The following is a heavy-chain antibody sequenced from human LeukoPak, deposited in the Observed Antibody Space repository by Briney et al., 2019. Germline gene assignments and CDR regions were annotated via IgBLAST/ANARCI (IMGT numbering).Heavy chain of an antibody. CDR2: ISYDGSNK. CDR1: GFTFSSYG. J-gene: IGHJ6*02. Sequence: PPGGSLRLSCAASGFTFSSYGMHWVRQAPGKGLEWVAVISYDGSNKYYADSVKGRFTISRDNSKNTLYLQMNSLRAEDTAVYYCAKVGYYGSGSSYYYYGMDVWGQGTTVTVSS. D-gene: IGHD3-10*01. CDR3: AKVGYYGSGSSYYYYGMDV. V-gene: IGHV3-30*18.